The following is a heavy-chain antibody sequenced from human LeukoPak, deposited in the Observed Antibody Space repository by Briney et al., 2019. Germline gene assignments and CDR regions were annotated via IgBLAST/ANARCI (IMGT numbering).Heavy chain of an antibody. CDR1: GYTFTSNY. D-gene: IGHD3-9*01. Sequence: ASVKVSCKASGYTFTSNYIHWVRQAPGQGLEWMGMIYPRDGSTSYAQKFQGRVTMTRDTSTSTVYMELSSLRSEDTAVYYCAAGYLYYFDYWGQGTLVTVSS. V-gene: IGHV1-46*01. CDR3: AAGYLYYFDY. CDR2: IYPRDGST. J-gene: IGHJ4*02.